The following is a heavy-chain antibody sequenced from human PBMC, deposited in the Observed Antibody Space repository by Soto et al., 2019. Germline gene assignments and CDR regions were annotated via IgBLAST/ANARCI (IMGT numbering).Heavy chain of an antibody. V-gene: IGHV3-64*01. CDR3: ARRARQDFYYMDV. CDR1: GFTLSGYA. Sequence: EVQLAESGGGLAQPGGSLRLSCAASGFTLSGYAMAWVRQAPGKGLEYVSGISSNGVGTYYANSVQGRFTISRDNSKNTVYHQIGSLRTEVMAVYYCARRARQDFYYMDVWGKGTTVTVSS. J-gene: IGHJ6*03. CDR2: ISSNGVGT. D-gene: IGHD6-6*01.